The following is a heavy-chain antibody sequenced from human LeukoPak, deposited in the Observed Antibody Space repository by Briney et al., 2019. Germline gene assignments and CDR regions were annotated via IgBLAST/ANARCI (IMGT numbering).Heavy chain of an antibody. V-gene: IGHV3-21*01. J-gene: IGHJ3*02. D-gene: IGHD1-26*01. CDR2: ISSSSSYI. Sequence: GGSLRLSCAASGFTFSSYGMHWVRQAPGKGLEWVSSISSSSSYIYYADSVKGRFTISRDNAKNSLYLQMNSLRAKDTAVYYCAETISGSNAFDIWGQGTMVTVSS. CDR1: GFTFSSYG. CDR3: AETISGSNAFDI.